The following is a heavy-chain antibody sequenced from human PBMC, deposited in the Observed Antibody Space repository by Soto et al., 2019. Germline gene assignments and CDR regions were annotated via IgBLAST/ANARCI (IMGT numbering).Heavy chain of an antibody. CDR3: VRCRRDSSGYYYVYYFDY. J-gene: IGHJ4*02. Sequence: SETLSLTCAVYGGSFSGYCWSWIRQPPGKGLEWIGEINHSGGTTYNPSLKTRVTISLDTSKNQFSLKLSSVTAADTAVYYCVRCRRDSSGYYYVYYFDYWGQGTLVTVSS. CDR2: INHSGGT. D-gene: IGHD3-22*01. CDR1: GGSFSGYC. V-gene: IGHV4-34*01.